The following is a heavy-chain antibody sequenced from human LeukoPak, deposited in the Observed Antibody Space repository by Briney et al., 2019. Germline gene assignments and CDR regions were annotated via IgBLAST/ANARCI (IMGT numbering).Heavy chain of an antibody. CDR2: ISGSGGST. Sequence: GGSLRLSCAASGFTASSNYMSLLRQAPGKGLEWVSAISGSGGSTYYAASVKGRFTISRDNSKNTLYLQMNRLRAEDTALYYCANRLQQVGRGGAFDYWGQGTLVTVSS. CDR3: ANRLQQVGRGGAFDY. V-gene: IGHV3-23*01. J-gene: IGHJ4*02. D-gene: IGHD6-13*01. CDR1: GFTASSNY.